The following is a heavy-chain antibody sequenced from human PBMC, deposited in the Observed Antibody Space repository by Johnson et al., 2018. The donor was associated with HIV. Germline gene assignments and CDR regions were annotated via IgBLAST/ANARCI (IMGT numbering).Heavy chain of an antibody. CDR1: GFTFSSYA. J-gene: IGHJ3*02. V-gene: IGHV3-30*04. Sequence: QVQLVESGGGVVQPGRSLRLSCVASGFTFSSYAMHWVRQAPGKGLEWVAVISYAGSNKYYADSVKGRFTISRDNAKNSLYLQVNSLRADDTALYYCAKVFKVRVAGAFDIWGQGTMVTVSS. D-gene: IGHD6-19*01. CDR3: AKVFKVRVAGAFDI. CDR2: ISYAGSNK.